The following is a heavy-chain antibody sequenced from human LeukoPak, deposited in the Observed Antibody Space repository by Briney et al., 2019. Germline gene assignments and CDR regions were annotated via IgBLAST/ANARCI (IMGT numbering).Heavy chain of an antibody. CDR1: GDSVSSNSAA. CDR2: TYYRSKWYN. V-gene: IGHV6-1*01. Sequence: SQTLSLTCAISGDSVSSNSAAWNWIRQSPSRGLEWLGRTYYRSKWYNDYAVSVKSRITINPDTSKNQFSLQLNSVTPEDTAVYYCARENYEYYDFWSGYYTDSNWFDPWGQGTLVTVSS. J-gene: IGHJ5*02. CDR3: ARENYEYYDFWSGYYTDSNWFDP. D-gene: IGHD3-3*01.